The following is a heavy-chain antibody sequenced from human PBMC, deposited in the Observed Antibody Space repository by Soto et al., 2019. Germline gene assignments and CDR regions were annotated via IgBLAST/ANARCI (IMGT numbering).Heavy chain of an antibody. D-gene: IGHD2-15*01. J-gene: IGHJ4*02. CDR3: ARHYSGSGPY. Sequence: PGGSLRLSCAVSGFTLSSYWMSWVRQAPGKGLEWVANINGDGGLAYYVDSVKGRFTISRDNAKNSLYLQMNNLRAEDTAVYYCARHYSGSGPYWGQGTLVTVSS. V-gene: IGHV3-7*04. CDR1: GFTLSSYW. CDR2: INGDGGLA.